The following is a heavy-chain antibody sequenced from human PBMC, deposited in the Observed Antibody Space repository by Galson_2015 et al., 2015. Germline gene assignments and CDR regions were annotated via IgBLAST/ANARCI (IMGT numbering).Heavy chain of an antibody. J-gene: IGHJ4*02. V-gene: IGHV1-18*01. Sequence: SVKVSCKASGYTFTSYGISWVRQAPGQGLEWMGWISAYNGNTNYAQKLQGRVTMTTDTSTSTAYMELRSLRSDDTAVYYCAREYDFWSGSGYFDYWGQGTLVTVSS. CDR1: GYTFTSYG. CDR3: AREYDFWSGSGYFDY. D-gene: IGHD3-3*01. CDR2: ISAYNGNT.